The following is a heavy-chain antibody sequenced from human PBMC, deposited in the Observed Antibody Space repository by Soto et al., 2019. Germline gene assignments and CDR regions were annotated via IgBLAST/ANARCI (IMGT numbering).Heavy chain of an antibody. Sequence: QPGGSLRLSCAASGFTFSSYGMHWVRQAPGKGLEWVAVISYDGSNKYYADSVKGRFTISRDNSKNTLYLQMNSLRAEDTAVYYCAKDWGIALKNWFDPWGQGTLVTVSS. CDR3: AKDWGIALKNWFDP. CDR1: GFTFSSYG. V-gene: IGHV3-30*18. D-gene: IGHD6-13*01. J-gene: IGHJ5*02. CDR2: ISYDGSNK.